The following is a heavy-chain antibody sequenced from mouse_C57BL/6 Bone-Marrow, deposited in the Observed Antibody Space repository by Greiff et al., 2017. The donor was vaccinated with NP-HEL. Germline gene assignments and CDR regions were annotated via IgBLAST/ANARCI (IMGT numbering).Heavy chain of an antibody. J-gene: IGHJ2*01. D-gene: IGHD1-1*01. V-gene: IGHV1-15*01. CDR2: IDPETGGT. CDR1: GYTFTDYE. Sequence: VQLVESGAELVRPGASVTLSCKASGYTFTDYEMHWVKQTPVHGLEWIGAIDPETGGTAYNQKFKGKAILTADKSSSTAYMELRSLTSEDSAVYYCTRGGSSPFDYWGQGTTLTVSS. CDR3: TRGGSSPFDY.